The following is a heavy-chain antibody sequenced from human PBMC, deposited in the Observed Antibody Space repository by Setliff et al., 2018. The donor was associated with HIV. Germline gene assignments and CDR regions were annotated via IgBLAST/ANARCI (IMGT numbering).Heavy chain of an antibody. V-gene: IGHV4-34*01. CDR1: GGSFSGYY. D-gene: IGHD1-1*01. Sequence: SETLSLTCAVYGGSFSGYYWSWIRQPPGKGLEWIGEINHSGSTNYNPSLKSRVTISVDTSKNQFSLKLSSVTAADTAVYYCARVVVSGYDDAFDIWGQGTVVTVSS. J-gene: IGHJ3*02. CDR3: ARVVVSGYDDAFDI. CDR2: INHSGST.